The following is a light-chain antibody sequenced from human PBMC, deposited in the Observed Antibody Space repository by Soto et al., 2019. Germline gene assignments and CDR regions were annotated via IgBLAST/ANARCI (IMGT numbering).Light chain of an antibody. CDR3: QQYMSSVT. CDR1: QSVDSTF. V-gene: IGKV3-20*01. Sequence: EIVLTQSPGSLSLSPGERATLSCRASQSVDSTFFAWYQKKPGQAPSLLMYGVSKRATGIPDRFSGSGSGTDFTLTISRLAPEDFAVYYYQQYMSSVTFGEGTRVEIK. CDR2: GVS. J-gene: IGKJ1*01.